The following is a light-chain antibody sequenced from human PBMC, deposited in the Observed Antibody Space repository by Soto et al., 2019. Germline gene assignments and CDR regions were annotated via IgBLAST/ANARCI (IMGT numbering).Light chain of an antibody. CDR2: YDS. J-gene: IGLJ2*01. V-gene: IGLV3-21*04. CDR3: QVWDSSSDHVV. Sequence: SYELTQPPSVSVAPGKTARITCGENNIGSKSVHWYQQKPGQAPVLVIYYDSDRPSGIPERFSGSNSGNTATLTISRVEAGDEADYYCQVWDSSSDHVVFGGGTTLTVL. CDR1: NIGSKS.